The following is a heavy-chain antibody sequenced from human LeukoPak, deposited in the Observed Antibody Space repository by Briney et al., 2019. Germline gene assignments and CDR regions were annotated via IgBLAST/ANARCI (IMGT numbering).Heavy chain of an antibody. J-gene: IGHJ6*02. D-gene: IGHD3-10*01. CDR3: ARDRVGSGSYQIDYYYGMDV. V-gene: IGHV3-30*04. Sequence: PGRSLRLSRAASGFTFSSYAMHWVRQAPGKGLEWVAVISYDGSNKYYADSVKGRFTISRDNSKNTLYLQMNSLRAEDTAVYYCARDRVGSGSYQIDYYYGMDVWGQGTTVTVSS. CDR1: GFTFSSYA. CDR2: ISYDGSNK.